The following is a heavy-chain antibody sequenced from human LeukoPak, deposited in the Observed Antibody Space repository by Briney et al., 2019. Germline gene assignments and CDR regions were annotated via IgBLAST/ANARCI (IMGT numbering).Heavy chain of an antibody. V-gene: IGHV3-30*03. CDR3: ATPWSAASTLLPRSAFDY. D-gene: IGHD6-13*01. J-gene: IGHJ4*02. Sequence: GGSLRLSCAASGFTFSSYGMHWVRQAPGKGLEWVAVISYDGSNKYYADSVKGRFTLSRDNSKNTLYLQMNSLRAEDTAVYYCATPWSAASTLLPRSAFDYWGQGTMVTVSS. CDR1: GFTFSSYG. CDR2: ISYDGSNK.